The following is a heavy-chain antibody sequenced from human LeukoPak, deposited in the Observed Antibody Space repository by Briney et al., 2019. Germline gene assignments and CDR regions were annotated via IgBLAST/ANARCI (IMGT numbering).Heavy chain of an antibody. D-gene: IGHD3-9*01. J-gene: IGHJ6*02. CDR3: ASPYYDILTGPGYYYYGMDV. CDR2: ISSSSSTI. CDR1: GFTFINAW. Sequence: GGSLRLSCAASGFTFINAWMNWVCQAPGKGLEWVSYISSSSSTIYYADSVKGRFTISRDNAKNSLYLQMNSLRGGDTAVYYCASPYYDILTGPGYYYYGMDVWGQGTTVTVSS. V-gene: IGHV3-48*01.